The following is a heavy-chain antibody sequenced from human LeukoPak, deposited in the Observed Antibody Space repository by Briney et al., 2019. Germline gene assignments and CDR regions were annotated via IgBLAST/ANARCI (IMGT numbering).Heavy chain of an antibody. CDR3: ARSGKGSGSYYLFDY. D-gene: IGHD1-26*01. CDR1: GYTFTGYY. J-gene: IGHJ4*02. CDR2: INPNSGGT. Sequence: ASVKVSCKASGYTFTGYYMHWVRQAPGQGLEWMGWINPNSGGTNYAQKFQGRVTMTRDTSISTAYMELSRLRSDDTAVYYCARSGKGSGSYYLFDYWGQGTLVTVSS. V-gene: IGHV1-2*02.